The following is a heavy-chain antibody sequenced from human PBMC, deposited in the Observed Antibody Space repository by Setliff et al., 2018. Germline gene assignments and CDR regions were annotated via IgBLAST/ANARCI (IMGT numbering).Heavy chain of an antibody. CDR3: ARVALVVVIRNAFDI. CDR1: GGSFSGYY. CDR2: IHYSGSI. D-gene: IGHD2-21*01. Sequence: SETLSLTCAVYGGSFSGYYWSWIRQPPGKGLEWIGYIHYSGSINYNPSLKSRVTISVDTSKNQFSLKLSSVTAADTAVYYCARVALVVVIRNAFDIWGQGTMVTVSS. J-gene: IGHJ3*02. V-gene: IGHV4-34*01.